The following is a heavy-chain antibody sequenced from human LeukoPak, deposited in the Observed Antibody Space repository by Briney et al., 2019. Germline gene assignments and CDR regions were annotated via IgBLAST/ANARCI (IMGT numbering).Heavy chain of an antibody. J-gene: IGHJ4*02. CDR3: ARGLYSGTYYSPIDY. Sequence: GRSPRLSCAASGFTFSSCAMHWVRQAPGKGLEWVAVISYDGGNEYYADSVKGRFTISRDNSKNTLYLQMNSLRAEDTAVYYCARGLYSGTYYSPIDYWGQGTLVTVSS. CDR1: GFTFSSCA. CDR2: ISYDGGNE. D-gene: IGHD3-10*01. V-gene: IGHV3-30-3*01.